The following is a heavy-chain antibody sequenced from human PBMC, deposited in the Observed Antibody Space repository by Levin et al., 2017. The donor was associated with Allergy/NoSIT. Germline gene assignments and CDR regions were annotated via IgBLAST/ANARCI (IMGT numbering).Heavy chain of an antibody. CDR3: ARDGGRDGYNLGRFDY. D-gene: IGHD5-24*01. V-gene: IGHV1-46*01. CDR2: INPSGGST. J-gene: IGHJ4*02. Sequence: AASVKVSCKASGYTFTSYYMHWVRQAPGQGLEWMGIINPSGGSTSYAQKFQGRVTMTRDTSTSTVYMELSSLRSEDTAVYYCARDGGRDGYNLGRFDYWGQGTLVTVSS. CDR1: GYTFTSYY.